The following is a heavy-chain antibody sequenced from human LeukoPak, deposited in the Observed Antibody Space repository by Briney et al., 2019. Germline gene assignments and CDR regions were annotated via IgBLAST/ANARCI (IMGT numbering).Heavy chain of an antibody. Sequence: GGSLRLSCAASGFAFSSHGMHWVRQAPGKGLEWVAVISYDGSNKYYADSVKGRFTISRDNSKNTLYLQMNSLRAEDTAVYYCAKDAEKYSSGWYHDYWGQGTLVTVSS. D-gene: IGHD6-19*01. V-gene: IGHV3-30*18. CDR2: ISYDGSNK. CDR1: GFAFSSHG. J-gene: IGHJ4*02. CDR3: AKDAEKYSSGWYHDY.